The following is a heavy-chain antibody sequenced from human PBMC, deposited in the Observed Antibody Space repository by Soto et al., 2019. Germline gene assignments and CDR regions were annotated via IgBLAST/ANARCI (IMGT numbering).Heavy chain of an antibody. D-gene: IGHD2-21*02. CDR1: GYTFTTYG. CDR3: ARWITVATGLAY. V-gene: IGHV1-18*01. Sequence: QVQLVQSGAEVKKPGASVKVSCTASGYTFTTYGISWVRQAPGQGLEWMGWISTSDGNINYAQKLQGRVTMTTDTTTSTAYMELRSQKTDDTSWEYCARWITVATGLAYWGQGTPVTVSS. J-gene: IGHJ4*02. CDR2: ISTSDGNI.